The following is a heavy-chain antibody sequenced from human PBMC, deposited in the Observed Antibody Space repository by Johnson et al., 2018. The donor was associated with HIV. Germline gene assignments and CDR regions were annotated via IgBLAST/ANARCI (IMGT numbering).Heavy chain of an antibody. Sequence: VQLVESGGGLVQPGGSLRLSCAASGFTFSSYAMSWVRQAPGKGLEWVANIKQDGSEKYYVDSVKGRFTISRDNYKNTLNLQMNSLRAEDTALYYCARGVSSGYYSNAFDVWGQGTMATVSS. D-gene: IGHD3-22*01. CDR1: GFTFSSYA. V-gene: IGHV3-7*03. CDR2: IKQDGSEK. CDR3: ARGVSSGYYSNAFDV. J-gene: IGHJ3*01.